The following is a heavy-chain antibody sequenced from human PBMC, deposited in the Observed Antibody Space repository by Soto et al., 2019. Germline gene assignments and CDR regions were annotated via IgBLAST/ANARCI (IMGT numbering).Heavy chain of an antibody. V-gene: IGHV4-59*01. D-gene: IGHD6-6*01. J-gene: IGHJ4*02. CDR1: GGSMSGYY. CDR2: VYYTGST. Sequence: LETLSLTCRVSGGSMSGYYWSWIRQAPGKGLEWIGYVYYTGSTNYNPSLQSRVTISVDTSNKQFSLSLRLVTAADTAVYFCAGSIAVPSSHIDHWGQGIRVTVSS. CDR3: AGSIAVPSSHIDH.